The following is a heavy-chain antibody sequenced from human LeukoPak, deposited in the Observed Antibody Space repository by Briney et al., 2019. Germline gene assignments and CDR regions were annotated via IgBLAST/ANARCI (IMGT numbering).Heavy chain of an antibody. V-gene: IGHV4-4*07. CDR3: ARGPRMVAMNGYAFDI. Sequence: PSETLSLTCIVSGGSISSYYWNWIWQSAGKGLEWIGRIYIGGSTSYNPSLKSRVTMSVDTSKIQFSLNLTSVTAADTAMYYCARGPRMVAMNGYAFDIWGPGTTVTVSS. D-gene: IGHD2-2*01. CDR2: IYIGGST. J-gene: IGHJ3*02. CDR1: GGSISSYY.